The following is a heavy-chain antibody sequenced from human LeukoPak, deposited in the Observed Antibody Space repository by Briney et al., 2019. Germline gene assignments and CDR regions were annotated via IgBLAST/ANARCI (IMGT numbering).Heavy chain of an antibody. D-gene: IGHD3-10*01. CDR1: GFTFDDYA. CDR2: ISWNSGSI. CDR3: AKGSYGSGSYARDLDY. J-gene: IGHJ4*02. Sequence: HPGGSLRLSCAASGFTFDDYAMHWVRHAPGKGLEWVSGISWNSGSIGYADSVKGRFTISRDNAKNSLYLQMNSLRAEDTALYYCAKGSYGSGSYARDLDYWGQGTLVTVSS. V-gene: IGHV3-9*01.